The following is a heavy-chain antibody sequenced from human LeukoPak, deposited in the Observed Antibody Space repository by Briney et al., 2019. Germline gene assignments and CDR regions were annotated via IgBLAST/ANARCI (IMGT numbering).Heavy chain of an antibody. CDR1: GGSISSYY. CDR2: IYYSGST. Sequence: SETLSLTCTVSGGSISSYYWSWIRQPPGKGLEWIGYIYYSGSTNYNPSLKSRVTISVDTSKNQFSLKLSSVTVADTAVYYCARPGPYGDYVDGMDVWGQGTTVTVSS. CDR3: ARPGPYGDYVDGMDV. V-gene: IGHV4-59*08. J-gene: IGHJ6*02. D-gene: IGHD4-17*01.